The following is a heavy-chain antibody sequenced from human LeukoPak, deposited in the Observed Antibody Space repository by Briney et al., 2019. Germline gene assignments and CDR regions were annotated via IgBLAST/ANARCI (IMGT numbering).Heavy chain of an antibody. CDR3: GSGINYFDY. CDR1: GFIVSNNY. D-gene: IGHD1-14*01. Sequence: GGSLRLSCAASGFIVSNNYMNWVRQAPGKGLEWVSSISSSSSYIYYADSVKGRFTISRDNAKNSLYLQMNSLRAEDTAVYYCGSGINYFDYWGQGTLVTVSS. CDR2: ISSSSSYI. J-gene: IGHJ4*02. V-gene: IGHV3-21*01.